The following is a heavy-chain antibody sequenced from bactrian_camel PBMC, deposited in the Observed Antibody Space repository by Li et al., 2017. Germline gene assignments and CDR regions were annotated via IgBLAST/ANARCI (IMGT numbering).Heavy chain of an antibody. CDR1: GLPFDDPD. J-gene: IGHJ6*01. D-gene: IGHD4*01. Sequence: HVQLVESGGGSVQAGEALSVSCAASGLPFDDPDMGWYRQAPGKERQGVAAIDRLDRTSYADSVKGRFTISRDNAKDTLYLQMNSLKPEDTAVYYCTTLWRVDYAVFGYWAQGTQVTVS. V-gene: IGHV3S55*01. CDR3: TTLWRVDYAVFGY. CDR2: IDRLDRT.